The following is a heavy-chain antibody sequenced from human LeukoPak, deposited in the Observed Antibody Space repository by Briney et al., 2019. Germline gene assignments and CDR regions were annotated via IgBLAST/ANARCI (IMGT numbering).Heavy chain of an antibody. J-gene: IGHJ4*02. CDR1: GFTFSSDS. Sequence: GGSLRLSCAASGFTFSSDSMNCVRHAPGKGLGRVSSIISGSSYIYYADSVKGRFNISRDNAKNSLYLQMNSLRAEDTAVYYCARGCGGSCYFFDYWGQGTLVTVSS. CDR3: ARGCGGSCYFFDY. V-gene: IGHV3-21*01. CDR2: IISGSSYI. D-gene: IGHD2-15*01.